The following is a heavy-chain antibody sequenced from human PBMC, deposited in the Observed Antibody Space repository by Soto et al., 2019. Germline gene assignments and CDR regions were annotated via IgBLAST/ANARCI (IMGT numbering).Heavy chain of an antibody. CDR3: TRAYCGRTSCYGFDY. CDR1: GFTFSGSA. V-gene: IGHV3-73*01. J-gene: IGHJ4*02. Sequence: PGGSLRLSCVASGFTFSGSALHWVRQASGKGLGWVGRIRTKADSYATAYAASVKGRFTVSRDDSKNTAYLEINSLKTEDTAVYYCTRAYCGRTSCYGFDYWGQGTLVTVSS. D-gene: IGHD2-2*01. CDR2: IRTKADSYAT.